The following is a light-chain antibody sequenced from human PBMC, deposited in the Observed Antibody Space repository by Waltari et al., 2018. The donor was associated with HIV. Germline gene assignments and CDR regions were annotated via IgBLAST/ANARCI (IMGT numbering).Light chain of an antibody. Sequence: AIRLTQSPSSFSASTGDRVTIPCRASQGISSYLAWYHQKPGKAPTLLIYAASTLQSGVPSRFSGSGSGTDFTLTISCLQSEDFATYYCQQYYSYPWTFSQGTKVEIK. J-gene: IGKJ1*01. CDR1: QGISSY. CDR2: AAS. V-gene: IGKV1-8*01. CDR3: QQYYSYPWT.